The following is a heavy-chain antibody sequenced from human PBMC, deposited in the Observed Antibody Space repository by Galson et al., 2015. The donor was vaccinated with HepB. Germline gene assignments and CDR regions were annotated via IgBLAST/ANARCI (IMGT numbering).Heavy chain of an antibody. CDR3: TTLHYYYDSNMDV. CDR2: IKSKTDGGTT. D-gene: IGHD3-22*01. J-gene: IGHJ6*02. V-gene: IGHV3-15*01. CDR1: GFTFSNAW. Sequence: SLRLSCAASGFTFSNAWMSWVRQAPGKGLEWVGRIKSKTDGGTTDYAAPVKGRFTISRDDSKNTLYLQMNSLKTEDTAVYYCTTLHYYYDSNMDVWGQGTTVTVSS.